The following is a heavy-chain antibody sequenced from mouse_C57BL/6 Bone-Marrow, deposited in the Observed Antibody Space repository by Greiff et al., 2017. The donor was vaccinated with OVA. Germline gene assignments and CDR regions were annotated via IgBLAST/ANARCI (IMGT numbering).Heavy chain of an antibody. CDR3: ASNWDRDYYAMDY. V-gene: IGHV2-2*01. Sequence: QVHVKQSGPGLVQPSQSLSITCTVSGFSLTSYGVHWVRQSPGKGLEWLGVIWSGGSTDYNAAFISRLSISKDNSKSQVFFKMNSLQADDTAIYYCASNWDRDYYAMDYWGQGTSVTVSS. J-gene: IGHJ4*01. D-gene: IGHD3-3*01. CDR2: IWSGGST. CDR1: GFSLTSYG.